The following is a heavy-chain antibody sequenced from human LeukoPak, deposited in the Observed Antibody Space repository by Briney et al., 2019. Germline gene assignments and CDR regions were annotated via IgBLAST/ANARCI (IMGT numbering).Heavy chain of an antibody. CDR3: ARDPDPIDGANFHY. D-gene: IGHD5-24*01. CDR1: GFTFSSYA. J-gene: IGHJ4*02. CDR2: ISYDGSNK. Sequence: PGGSLRLSCAASGFTFSSYAMHWVRQAPGKGLEWVAVISYDGSNKYYADSVKGRFTISRDNAKNSLYLQMNRLRAEDTAVYYCARDPDPIDGANFHYWGQGTLVTVSS. V-gene: IGHV3-30*04.